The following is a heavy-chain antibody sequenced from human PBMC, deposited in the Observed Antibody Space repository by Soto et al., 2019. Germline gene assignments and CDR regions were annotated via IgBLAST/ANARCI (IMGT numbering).Heavy chain of an antibody. CDR3: ARGLRYMGYCSGGSCYSGYYMDV. D-gene: IGHD2-15*01. CDR2: MNPNSGNT. CDR1: GYTFTSYD. J-gene: IGHJ6*03. V-gene: IGHV1-8*01. Sequence: ASVKVSCKASGYTFTSYDINWVRQATGQGLEWMGWMNPNSGNTGFAQKFQGRVTMTRNTSISTAYMELSSLRSVDTAVYYCARGLRYMGYCSGGSCYSGYYMDVWGKGTTVTVSS.